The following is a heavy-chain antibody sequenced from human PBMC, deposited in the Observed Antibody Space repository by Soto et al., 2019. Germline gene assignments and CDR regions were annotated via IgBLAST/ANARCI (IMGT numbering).Heavy chain of an antibody. CDR1: GGSMRSSHY. Sequence: PSETLSLTCTVSGGSMRSSHYWTWIRQPPGKGLEWIGYIYYTGGANYNPSLQSRVTISLDTSKNQFSLSVNSVTAADTAVYYCARGQRDLAAAINCFDPWGQGTPVTVSS. CDR3: ARGQRDLAAAINCFDP. CDR2: IYYTGGA. J-gene: IGHJ5*02. D-gene: IGHD6-13*01. V-gene: IGHV4-59*11.